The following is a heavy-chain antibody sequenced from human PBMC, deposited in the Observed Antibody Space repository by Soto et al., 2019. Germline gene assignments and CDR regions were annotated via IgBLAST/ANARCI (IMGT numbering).Heavy chain of an antibody. CDR1: GFTFSSYW. CDR2: INSDGSST. J-gene: IGHJ3*02. CDR3: ALRGADGAFDI. Sequence: GGSLRLSCAASGFTFSSYWMHWVRQAPGKGLVWVSRINSDGSSTSYADSVKGRFTISRDNAKNTLYLQMNSLRAEDTAVYYCALRGADGAFDIWGQGTMVTVSS. D-gene: IGHD1-26*01. V-gene: IGHV3-74*01.